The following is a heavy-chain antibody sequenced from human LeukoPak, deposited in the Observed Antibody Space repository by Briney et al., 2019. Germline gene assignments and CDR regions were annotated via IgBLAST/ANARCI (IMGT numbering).Heavy chain of an antibody. J-gene: IGHJ5*02. Sequence: GGSLRLSCAASGFTFSSYGMHWIRQAPGKGLEWVSYISSSGSTIYYADSVKGRFTISRDNAKNSLYLQMNSLRAEDTAVYYCARGSAGTPFDPWGQGTLVTVSS. CDR1: GFTFSSYG. V-gene: IGHV3-48*04. CDR3: ARGSAGTPFDP. CDR2: ISSSGSTI.